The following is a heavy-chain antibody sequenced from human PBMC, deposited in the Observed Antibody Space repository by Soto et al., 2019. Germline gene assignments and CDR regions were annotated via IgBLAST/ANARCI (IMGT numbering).Heavy chain of an antibody. CDR3: AREGWSGYYPYYYYYGMDV. V-gene: IGHV3-7*03. CDR1: GFTFSSYW. D-gene: IGHD3-3*01. CDR2: IKQDGSEK. Sequence: EVQLVESGGGLVQPGGSLRLSCAASGFTFSSYWMSWVRQAPGKGLEWVANIKQDGSEKYYVDSVKGRFTISRDNAKNSLYLQMNSLRAEDTAVYYCAREGWSGYYPYYYYYGMDVWGQGTTVTVSS. J-gene: IGHJ6*02.